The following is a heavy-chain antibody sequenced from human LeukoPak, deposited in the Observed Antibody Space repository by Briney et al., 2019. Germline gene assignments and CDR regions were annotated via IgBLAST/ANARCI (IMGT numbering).Heavy chain of an antibody. D-gene: IGHD3-3*01. CDR3: AREVRFLEWSWINFDY. J-gene: IGHJ4*02. CDR2: IIPILGIA. Sequence: GASVKVSCKASGGTFSSYAISWVRQAPGQGLEWMGRIIPILGIANYAQKFQGRVTITADKSTSTAYMELSSLRSEDTAVYYCAREVRFLEWSWINFDYWGQGTLVTVSS. CDR1: GGTFSSYA. V-gene: IGHV1-69*04.